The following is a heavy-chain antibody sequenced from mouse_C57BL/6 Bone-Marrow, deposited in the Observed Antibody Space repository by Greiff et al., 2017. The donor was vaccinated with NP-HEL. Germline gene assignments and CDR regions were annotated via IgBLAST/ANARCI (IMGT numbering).Heavy chain of an antibody. CDR2: INPYNGGT. CDR3: ARRLLRLLYYAMDY. CDR1: GYTFTDYY. D-gene: IGHD2-3*01. Sequence: EVQLQQSGPVLVKPGASVKMSCKASGYTFTDYYMNWVKQSHGKSLEWIGVINPYNGGTSSNQKFKGKATLTVDTSSSTAYMELNSLTSEDSAVYYCARRLLRLLYYAMDYWGQGTSVTVSS. J-gene: IGHJ4*01. V-gene: IGHV1-19*01.